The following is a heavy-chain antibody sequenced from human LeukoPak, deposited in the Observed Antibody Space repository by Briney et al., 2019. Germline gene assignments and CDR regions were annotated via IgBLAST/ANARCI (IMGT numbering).Heavy chain of an antibody. CDR1: GFTFSSYI. J-gene: IGHJ4*02. CDR2: INHSGST. Sequence: GSLRLSCAASGFTFSSYIMNWVRQPPGKGLEWIGEINHSGSTNDNPSLKSRVTISVDTSKNQCSLKLSSVTAADTAVYYCASLGTGDRVYWGQGTLVTVSS. D-gene: IGHD7-27*01. CDR3: ASLGTGDRVY. V-gene: IGHV4-34*01.